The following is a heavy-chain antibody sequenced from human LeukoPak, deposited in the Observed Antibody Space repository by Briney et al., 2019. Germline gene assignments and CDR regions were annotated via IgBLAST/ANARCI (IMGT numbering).Heavy chain of an antibody. CDR1: GGPFSGYY. V-gene: IGHV4-34*01. CDR2: INHSGST. Sequence: SETLSLTCAVYGGPFSGYYWSWIRQPPGKGLEWTGEINHSGSTNYNPSLKSRVTISVDTSKNQFSLKLSSVTAADTAVYYCARGLRDTAMYYFDYWGQGTLVTVSS. J-gene: IGHJ4*02. D-gene: IGHD5-18*01. CDR3: ARGLRDTAMYYFDY.